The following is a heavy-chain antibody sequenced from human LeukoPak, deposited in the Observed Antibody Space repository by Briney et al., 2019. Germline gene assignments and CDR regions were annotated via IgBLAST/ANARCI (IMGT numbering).Heavy chain of an antibody. CDR3: AREPQDYDFWSGYYFDY. CDR2: ISAYNGYT. Sequence: ASVKVSCKASGYIFISYGISWVRQAPGQGLEWMGWISAYNGYTNYAQKLQGRVTMTTDTSTSTAYMELRSLRSEDTAVYYCAREPQDYDFWSGYYFDYWGQGTLVTVSS. CDR1: GYIFISYG. V-gene: IGHV1-18*01. J-gene: IGHJ4*02. D-gene: IGHD3-3*01.